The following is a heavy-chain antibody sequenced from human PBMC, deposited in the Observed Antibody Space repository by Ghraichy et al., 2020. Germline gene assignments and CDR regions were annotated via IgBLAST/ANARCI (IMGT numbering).Heavy chain of an antibody. J-gene: IGHJ4*02. V-gene: IGHV3-49*03. CDR3: TRDPRGYSSGWYY. CDR2: IRSKAYGGTT. D-gene: IGHD6-19*01. CDR1: GFTFGDYA. Sequence: GGSLRLSCTASGFTFGDYAMSWFRQAPGKGLEWVGFIRSKAYGGTTEYAASVKGRFTISRDDSKSIAYLQMNSLKTEDTAVYYCTRDPRGYSSGWYYWGQGTLVTVSS.